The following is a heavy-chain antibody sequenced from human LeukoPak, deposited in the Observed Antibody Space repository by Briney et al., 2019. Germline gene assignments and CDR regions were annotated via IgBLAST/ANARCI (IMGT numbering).Heavy chain of an antibody. Sequence: GESLKISCRVSGFDFTRDWIGWVRLLPEKGLEWMGIICPDDSDTRYSPSFQGQVTLSADKSISTAYLQWSSLKASDTAIYYCARRDPTTVTAFDYWGQGTLVTVSS. D-gene: IGHD4-17*01. CDR1: GFDFTRDW. J-gene: IGHJ4*02. CDR2: ICPDDSDT. V-gene: IGHV5-51*01. CDR3: ARRDPTTVTAFDY.